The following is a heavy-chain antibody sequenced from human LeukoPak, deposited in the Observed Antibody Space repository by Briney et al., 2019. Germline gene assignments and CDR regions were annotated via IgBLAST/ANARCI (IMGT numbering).Heavy chain of an antibody. D-gene: IGHD2-21*02. Sequence: PSETLSLTCSVSGSSFRSGHYWGWIRQSSGEGLEWIGNVHETGYANYNPSLRSRVTISADPSKSQFSLRLTSVTAADTAVYYCARTVVTATIDGFQIWGQGTMVAVSS. V-gene: IGHV4-38-2*02. CDR2: VHETGYA. CDR3: ARTVVTATIDGFQI. CDR1: GSSFRSGHY. J-gene: IGHJ3*02.